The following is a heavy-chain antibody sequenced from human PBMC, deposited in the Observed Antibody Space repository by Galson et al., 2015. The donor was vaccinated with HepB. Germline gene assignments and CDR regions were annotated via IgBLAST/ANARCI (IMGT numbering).Heavy chain of an antibody. D-gene: IGHD6-6*01. Sequence: SVKVSCKASGGTFSSYAISWVRQAPGQGLEWMGGIIPIFGTANYAQKFQGRVTITADESTSTAYMELSSLRSEDTAVYYCARVYLPRAARPGWFDPWGQGTLVTVPS. J-gene: IGHJ5*02. CDR3: ARVYLPRAARPGWFDP. CDR2: IIPIFGTA. CDR1: GGTFSSYA. V-gene: IGHV1-69*13.